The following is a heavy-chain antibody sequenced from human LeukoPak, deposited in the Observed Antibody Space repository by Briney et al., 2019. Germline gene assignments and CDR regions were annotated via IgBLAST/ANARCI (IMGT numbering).Heavy chain of an antibody. J-gene: IGHJ4*02. V-gene: IGHV3-33*01. CDR2: IWYDGSNK. Sequence: GGSLRLSCAASGFTFSSYGMHWVRQAPGKGLEWVAVIWYDGSNKYYADSVKGRFTISRDNSRNTLYLQMNSLRAEDTAVYYCARDKPPPYYYDSSGIFDYWGQGTLVTVSS. CDR1: GFTFSSYG. CDR3: ARDKPPPYYYDSSGIFDY. D-gene: IGHD3-22*01.